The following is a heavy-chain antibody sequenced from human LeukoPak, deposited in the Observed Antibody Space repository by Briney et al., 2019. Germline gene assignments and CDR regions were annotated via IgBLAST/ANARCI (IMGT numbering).Heavy chain of an antibody. CDR3: ARELKGGSSWYQYYFDY. D-gene: IGHD6-13*01. J-gene: IGHJ4*02. Sequence: SETLSLTCTVSGYSISSGYYWGWIRQPPGKGLEWIGSIYHSGSTYYNPSLKSRVTISVDTSKNQFSLKLSSVTAADTAVYYCARELKGGSSWYQYYFDYWGQGTLVTVSS. V-gene: IGHV4-38-2*02. CDR2: IYHSGST. CDR1: GYSISSGYY.